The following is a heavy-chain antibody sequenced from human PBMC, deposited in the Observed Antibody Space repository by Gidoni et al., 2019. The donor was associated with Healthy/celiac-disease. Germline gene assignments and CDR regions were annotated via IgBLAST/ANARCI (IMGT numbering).Heavy chain of an antibody. V-gene: IGHV3-9*01. CDR1: GLTFDDYA. D-gene: IGHD6-13*01. CDR2: ISWNSGSI. Sequence: EVQLVESGGGWVQPGGSLRLSCAASGLTFDDYAMHWVRQAPGKGLEWVSGISWNSGSIGYADSVKGRFTISRDNAKNSLYLQMNSLRAEDTALYYCASSVAAAGTGYWGQGTLVTVSS. CDR3: ASSVAAAGTGY. J-gene: IGHJ4*02.